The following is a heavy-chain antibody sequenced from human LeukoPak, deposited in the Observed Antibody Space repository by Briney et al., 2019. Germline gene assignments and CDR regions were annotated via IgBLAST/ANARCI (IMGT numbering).Heavy chain of an antibody. J-gene: IGHJ4*02. Sequence: ASVKVFCKASGYTFTSYDINWMRQATGQGLEWMGWMSPNSGNTGYAQKFQGRVTMTRDTSTGTAYLELSSLRSEDSAVYYCVRTPPNWGADFWGQGTLVTVSS. CDR2: MSPNSGNT. CDR3: VRTPPNWGADF. CDR1: GYTFTSYD. D-gene: IGHD7-27*01. V-gene: IGHV1-8*01.